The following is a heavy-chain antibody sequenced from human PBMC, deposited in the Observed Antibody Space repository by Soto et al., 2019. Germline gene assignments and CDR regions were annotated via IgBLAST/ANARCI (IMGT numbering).Heavy chain of an antibody. CDR2: ISYDGSNK. CDR1: GFTFSSYG. Sequence: PGGSLRLSCAASGFTFSSYGMHWVRQAPGKGLEWVAVISYDGSNKYYADSVKGRFTISRDNSKNTLYLQMNSLRAEDTAVYYCAKDWKYSSSSSYLYYFDYWGQGTLVTVSS. CDR3: AKDWKYSSSSSYLYYFDY. V-gene: IGHV3-30*18. J-gene: IGHJ4*02. D-gene: IGHD6-6*01.